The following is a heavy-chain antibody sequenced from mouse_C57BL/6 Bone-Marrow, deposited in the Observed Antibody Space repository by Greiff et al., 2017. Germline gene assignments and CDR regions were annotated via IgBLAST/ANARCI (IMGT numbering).Heavy chain of an antibody. V-gene: IGHV5-4*01. Sequence: EVHLVESGGGLVKPGGSLKLSCAASGFTFSSYAMSWVRQTPEKRLEWVATISDGGSYTYYPDNVKGRFTISRDNAKNNLYLQMSHLKSEDTAMYYCARDPRPVAPYWYFDVWGTGTTVTVSS. CDR1: GFTFSSYA. CDR3: ARDPRPVAPYWYFDV. D-gene: IGHD1-1*01. CDR2: ISDGGSYT. J-gene: IGHJ1*03.